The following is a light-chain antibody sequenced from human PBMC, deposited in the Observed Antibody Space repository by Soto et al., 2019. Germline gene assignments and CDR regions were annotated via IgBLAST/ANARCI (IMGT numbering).Light chain of an antibody. J-gene: IGKJ1*01. Sequence: DIQMTQSPSSLSASVGDRVTITCRASQGIRNDVGWDQQKPGKAPKRLIYAASSLPRGVPSRCSGRGAGTEVTLTISSRQPDDVATYYCLQHNISPLTFGQGTKVDI. CDR2: AAS. CDR3: LQHNISPLT. V-gene: IGKV1-17*01. CDR1: QGIRND.